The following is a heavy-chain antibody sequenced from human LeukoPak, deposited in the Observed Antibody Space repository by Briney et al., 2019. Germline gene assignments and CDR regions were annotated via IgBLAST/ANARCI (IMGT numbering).Heavy chain of an antibody. V-gene: IGHV3-53*01. CDR3: ARGSGYYYNWLDS. Sequence: GGSLRLSCAASGLTVSSNYMSWVRQAPGKGLEWVSVLYSGGSTYYADSVKGRFTISRDDSKNTLYLQMNSLRAEDTAVYYCARGSGYYYNWLDSWGQGTLVTVSS. D-gene: IGHD3-22*01. CDR1: GLTVSSNY. CDR2: LYSGGST. J-gene: IGHJ5*01.